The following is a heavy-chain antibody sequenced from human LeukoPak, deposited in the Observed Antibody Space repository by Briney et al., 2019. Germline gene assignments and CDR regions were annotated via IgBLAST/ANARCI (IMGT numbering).Heavy chain of an antibody. V-gene: IGHV3-21*01. CDR3: ARNAKGEAPRGYSSSWDLDY. CDR2: ISSSSSYI. Sequence: PGGSLRLSCAASGFTFRNHGMNWVRQAPGKGLEWVSSISSSSSYIYYADSVKGRFTISRDNAENSLYLQMNSLRAEDTAVYYCARNAKGEAPRGYSSSWDLDYWGQGTLVTVSS. CDR1: GFTFRNHG. D-gene: IGHD6-13*01. J-gene: IGHJ4*02.